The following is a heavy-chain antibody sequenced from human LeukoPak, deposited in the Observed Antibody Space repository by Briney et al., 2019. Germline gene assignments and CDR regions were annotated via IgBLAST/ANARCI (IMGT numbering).Heavy chain of an antibody. D-gene: IGHD3-10*01. CDR1: GGTFSSYA. CDR2: IIPIFGTS. J-gene: IGHJ4*02. CDR3: ARETMVRGVIFYDY. V-gene: IGHV1-69*01. Sequence: SVKVSCKASGGTFSSYAISWVRQAPGQGLEWMGGIIPIFGTSNYAQKFQGRVTITADESTSTAYMELSSLRSEDTAVYYCARETMVRGVIFYDYWGQGTLVTVSS.